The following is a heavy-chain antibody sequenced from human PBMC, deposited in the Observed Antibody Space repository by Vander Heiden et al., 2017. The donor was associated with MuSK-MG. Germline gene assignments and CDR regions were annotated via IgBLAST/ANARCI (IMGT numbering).Heavy chain of an antibody. V-gene: IGHV1-69*01. CDR2: IIPSVGTA. CDR3: ARGKLYSSSPYYYYYMDV. Sequence: QLHLVQSGAEVKKPGSSVTVYCKASGGTFSSYAISWVRQAPGQGLEWMGGIIPSVGTANYAQKFQGRVTITADESTSTAYMELSSLRSEDTAVYYCARGKLYSSSPYYYYYMDVWGKGTTVTVSS. CDR1: GGTFSSYA. D-gene: IGHD6-6*01. J-gene: IGHJ6*03.